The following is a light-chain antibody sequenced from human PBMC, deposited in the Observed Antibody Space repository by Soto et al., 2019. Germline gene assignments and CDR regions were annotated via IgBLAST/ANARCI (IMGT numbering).Light chain of an antibody. J-gene: IGLJ3*02. CDR1: SNDVGFYDY. V-gene: IGLV2-14*01. Sequence: QSALTQPASVSGSPGQSITISCTGTSNDVGFYDYVSWYQQHPGKAPKLIIYEVINRPSGVSNRFSGSKSGNTASLTISGLQAEDEADYSCSAYTSSSTLVFGGGTQLTVL. CDR3: SAYTSSSTLV. CDR2: EVI.